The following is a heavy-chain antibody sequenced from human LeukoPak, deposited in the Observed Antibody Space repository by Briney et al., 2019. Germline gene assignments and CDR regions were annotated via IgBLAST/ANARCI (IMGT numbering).Heavy chain of an antibody. V-gene: IGHV1-8*01. CDR2: MNANSGNI. D-gene: IGHD2-2*01. J-gene: IGHJ6*02. Sequence: ASVKVSCNASGYTFSSYDIMWVRQASGQGLEWMGWMNANSGNIGYAQKFQGRVTMTRNTSISTAYMELSSLRSEDTAVYYCAQLQYCSSTSCLVGTNYYYGMDVWGQGTTVTVSS. CDR1: GYTFSSYD. CDR3: AQLQYCSSTSCLVGTNYYYGMDV.